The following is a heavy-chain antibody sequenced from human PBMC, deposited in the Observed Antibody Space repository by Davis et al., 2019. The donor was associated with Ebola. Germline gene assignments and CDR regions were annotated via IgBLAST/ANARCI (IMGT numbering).Heavy chain of an antibody. Sequence: GESLKISCAASGFTFRSYTLNWVRQAPGKGLEWVSTISDSDTGHTHYADSLKGRFTISRDNAKNSLYLQMNSLRAEDSAVYYCASSKVGYGAFDVWGQGTMVTVSS. V-gene: IGHV3-21*01. CDR1: GFTFRSYT. CDR2: ISDSDTGHT. CDR3: ASSKVGYGAFDV. J-gene: IGHJ3*01. D-gene: IGHD2-15*01.